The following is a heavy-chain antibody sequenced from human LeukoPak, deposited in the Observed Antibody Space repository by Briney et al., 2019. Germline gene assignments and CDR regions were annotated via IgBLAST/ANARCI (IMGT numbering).Heavy chain of an antibody. J-gene: IGHJ5*02. CDR2: ISGSGGST. V-gene: IGHV3-23*01. CDR1: GFTFSSYA. CDR3: AKGLTNWFDP. Sequence: PGGSLRLSCAASGFTFSSYAMSWVRQAPGKGLERVSAISGSGGSTYYADSVKGRFTMSRDNSKNTLYLQMNSLRVEDTAVYYCAKGLTNWFDPWGQGTLVTVSS.